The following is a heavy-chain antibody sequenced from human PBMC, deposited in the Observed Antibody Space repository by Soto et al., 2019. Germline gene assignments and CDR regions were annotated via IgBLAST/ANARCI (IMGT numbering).Heavy chain of an antibody. Sequence: QLQLQESGPGLVKPSETLSLTCTVSGGSVSRSSYYWGWIRQPPGKGLEWIGNVYYSGSTYYNPSLKSRVTISVYTSNNQFSLNLSSVTAADTAVYYCARRYYDVLTNDAFDIWGQGTMVIVSS. V-gene: IGHV4-39*01. J-gene: IGHJ3*02. CDR1: GGSVSRSSYY. D-gene: IGHD3-9*01. CDR2: VYYSGST. CDR3: ARRYYDVLTNDAFDI.